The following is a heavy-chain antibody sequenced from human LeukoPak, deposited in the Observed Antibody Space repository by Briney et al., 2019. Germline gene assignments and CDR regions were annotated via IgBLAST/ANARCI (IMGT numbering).Heavy chain of an antibody. J-gene: IGHJ1*01. CDR2: ISSSSSYI. Sequence: PGGSLRLSCAASGFTFSSYSMNWVRQAPGKGLEWVSSISSSSSYIYYADSVKGRFTISRDNAKNSLYLQMNSLRAEDTAVYYCARGPTETQAEYFQHLGQGTLVTVSS. CDR3: ARGPTETQAEYFQH. CDR1: GFTFSSYS. V-gene: IGHV3-21*01.